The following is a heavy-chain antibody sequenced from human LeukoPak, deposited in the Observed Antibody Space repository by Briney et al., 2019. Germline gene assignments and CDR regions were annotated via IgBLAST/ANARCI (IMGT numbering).Heavy chain of an antibody. V-gene: IGHV4-34*01. CDR3: ARNWEVVTAIGAFDI. J-gene: IGHJ3*02. CDR1: GGSFSGYY. Sequence: SETLSLTCAVYGGSFSGYYWSWIRQPPGKGLEWIGEINHSGSTNYNPSLKSRVTISVDTSKNQSSLKLSSVTAADTAVYYCARNWEVVTAIGAFDIWGQGTMVTVSS. D-gene: IGHD2-21*02. CDR2: INHSGST.